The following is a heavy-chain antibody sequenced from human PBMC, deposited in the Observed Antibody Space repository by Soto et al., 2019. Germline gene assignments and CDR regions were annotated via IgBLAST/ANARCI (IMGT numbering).Heavy chain of an antibody. CDR1: GFTFSSYW. Sequence: PGGSLRLSCAASGFTFSSYWMHWVRQAPGKGLVWVSRINSDGSSTSYADSVKGRFTISRDNSKNTLYLQMNSLRAEDTAVYYCARGGAVVDTAMVYYYYGKDVWGQGTTVTVSS. J-gene: IGHJ6*02. CDR3: ARGGAVVDTAMVYYYYGKDV. D-gene: IGHD5-18*01. V-gene: IGHV3-74*01. CDR2: INSDGSST.